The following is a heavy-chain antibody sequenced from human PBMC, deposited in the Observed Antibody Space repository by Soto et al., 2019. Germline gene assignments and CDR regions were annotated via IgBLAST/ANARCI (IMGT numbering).Heavy chain of an antibody. CDR2: IYFNGNT. CDR1: GVSISDTSYY. J-gene: IGHJ4*02. Sequence: QLQLQESGLGLVKPSETLSLTCNVSGVSISDTSYYWGWIRQPPGKGLEWIGTIYFNGNTFYNPSLKSRLTISVDTSKNQISLRLTSVTAADTAVYYCARQGSYWGQGTLVAVSS. CDR3: ARQGSY. V-gene: IGHV4-39*01.